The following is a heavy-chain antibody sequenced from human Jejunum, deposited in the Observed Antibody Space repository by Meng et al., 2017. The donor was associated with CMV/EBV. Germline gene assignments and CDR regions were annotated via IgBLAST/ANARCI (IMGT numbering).Heavy chain of an antibody. CDR2: RRYDGSNA. CDR3: AKRIDGWPDHYYFGMDA. Sequence: LNSAGRHGVRKAPGKGLEWVAVRRYDGSNAEYAASVKGRFTVSRDNSKKTLILRMNNVRAEDTALYYCAKRIDGWPDHYYFGMDAWGRGTPVTVSS. J-gene: IGHJ6*02. CDR1: LNSAG. D-gene: IGHD3-10*01. V-gene: IGHV3-30*02.